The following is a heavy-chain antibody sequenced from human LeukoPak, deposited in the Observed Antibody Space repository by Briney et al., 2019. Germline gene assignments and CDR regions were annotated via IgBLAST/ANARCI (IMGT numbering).Heavy chain of an antibody. CDR2: INAGNGNT. J-gene: IGHJ4*02. CDR1: GYTFTSYA. V-gene: IGHV1-3*03. D-gene: IGHD3-22*01. Sequence: ASVKVSCKASGYTFTSYAMHWVRQAPGQRLEWMGWINAGNGNTKYSQEFQGRVTITRDTSASTAYMELSSLRSEDMAVYYCARGALTYYYDSSGYYFDYWGQGTLVTVSS. CDR3: ARGALTYYYDSSGYYFDY.